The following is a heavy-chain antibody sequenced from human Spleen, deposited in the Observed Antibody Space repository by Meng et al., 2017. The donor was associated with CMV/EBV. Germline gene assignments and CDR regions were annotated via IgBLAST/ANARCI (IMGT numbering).Heavy chain of an antibody. CDR1: EYTFIYYT. Sequence: VSCKTSEYTFIYYTIHWVRQAPGQSPEWMEWINCGNGDTRYSPKFQGRVTITGDASATTVYMELTTLRSEDTAVYYCARGPPDFGDTWAQGTLVTVSS. D-gene: IGHD4-17*01. V-gene: IGHV1-3*01. J-gene: IGHJ5*02. CDR2: INCGNGDT. CDR3: ARGPPDFGDT.